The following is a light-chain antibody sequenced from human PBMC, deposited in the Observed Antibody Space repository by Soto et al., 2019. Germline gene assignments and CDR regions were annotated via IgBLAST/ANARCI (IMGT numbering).Light chain of an antibody. V-gene: IGKV1-39*01. CDR3: QQSYTIPIT. CDR2: SAS. J-gene: IGKJ5*01. Sequence: DIQMTQSPSSLSASVGDRVTITCRASQRISNYLNWYQQKPGKAPGLLIYSASTLQSGVPSRFSGSGSGTDFTLTISSLQPEDFATYFCQQSYTIPITFGQGTRLDIK. CDR1: QRISNY.